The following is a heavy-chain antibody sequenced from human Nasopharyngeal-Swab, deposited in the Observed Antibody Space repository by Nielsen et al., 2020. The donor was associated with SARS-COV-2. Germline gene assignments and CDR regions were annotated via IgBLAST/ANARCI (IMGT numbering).Heavy chain of an antibody. D-gene: IGHD4-11*01. CDR3: AKDPTVYVVYNWFDP. CDR1: GFTFSSYA. J-gene: IGHJ5*02. CDR2: ICGSGGST. Sequence: GESLKISCAASGFTFSSYAMSWVRQAPGKGLEWVSAICGSGGSTYYADSVKGRFTISRDNSKNTLYLQMNSLRAEDTAVYYCAKDPTVYVVYNWFDPWGQGTLVTVSS. V-gene: IGHV3-23*01.